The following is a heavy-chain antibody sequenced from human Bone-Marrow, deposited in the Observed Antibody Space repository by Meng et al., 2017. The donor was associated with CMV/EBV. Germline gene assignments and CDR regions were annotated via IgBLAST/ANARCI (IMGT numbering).Heavy chain of an antibody. V-gene: IGHV3-30*04. CDR1: GFTFSSYA. CDR2: ISYDGSNK. Sequence: GESLKISCAASGFTFSSYAMHWVRQAPGKGLEWVAVISYDGSNKYYADSVKGRFTISRDNAKNSLYLQMNSLRAEDTAVYYCAREEGFYWGQGTLVTVSS. CDR3: AREEGFY. J-gene: IGHJ4*02.